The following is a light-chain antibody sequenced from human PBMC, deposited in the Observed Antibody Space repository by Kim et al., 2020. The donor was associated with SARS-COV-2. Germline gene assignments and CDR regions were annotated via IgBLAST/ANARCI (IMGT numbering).Light chain of an antibody. CDR2: QDS. CDR3: QAWDSSTAV. J-gene: IGLJ2*01. Sequence: VSPGKTTSITCSGDKLGDKYACWYQQKPGQSPVLVIYQDSKRPSGIPERFSGSNSGNTATLTISGTQAMDEADYYCQAWDSSTAVFGGGTQLTVL. V-gene: IGLV3-1*01. CDR1: KLGDKY.